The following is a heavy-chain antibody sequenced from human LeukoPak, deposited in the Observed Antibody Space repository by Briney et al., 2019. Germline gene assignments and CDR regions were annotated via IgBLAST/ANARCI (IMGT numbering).Heavy chain of an antibody. CDR2: IYSGGNT. D-gene: IGHD2-2*01. Sequence: GSLRLSCAASGFTVSSNYMSWVRQAPGKGLEWVSVIYSGGNTYYADSVKGRFTISRDNPKNTLYLQMNSLRAEDTAVYYCAREYCSSTSCPIMDVWGKGTTVTVSS. CDR3: AREYCSSTSCPIMDV. V-gene: IGHV3-53*01. J-gene: IGHJ6*04. CDR1: GFTVSSNY.